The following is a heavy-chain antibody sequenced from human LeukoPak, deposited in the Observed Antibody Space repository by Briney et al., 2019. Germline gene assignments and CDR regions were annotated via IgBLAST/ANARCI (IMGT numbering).Heavy chain of an antibody. V-gene: IGHV3-48*03. CDR2: ISSGGSNI. D-gene: IGHD6-13*01. CDR1: GFTFSSYE. Sequence: GGSLRLSCAASGFTFSSYEMNWVRQAPGKGLEWVSYISSGGSNIYYADSVKGRFTISRDNAKNSLYLQMNSLRVEDTGVYYCARMTSSYYYYGLDVWGQGTTVTVSS. CDR3: ARMTSSYYYYGLDV. J-gene: IGHJ6*01.